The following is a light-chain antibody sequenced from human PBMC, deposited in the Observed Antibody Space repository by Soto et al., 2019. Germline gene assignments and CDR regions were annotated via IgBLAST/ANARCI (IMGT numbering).Light chain of an antibody. Sequence: EIVLTQSPGTLSLSPGERATLSCRASQSVSSSYLAWYQQKPGQAPRLLIYGASSRATGIPDRFSGSGSGTEFTLTISSLQSEDSAVYYCHQYNFWPTFGQGTKVDIK. CDR1: QSVSSSY. J-gene: IGKJ1*01. CDR3: HQYNFWPT. V-gene: IGKV3-20*01. CDR2: GAS.